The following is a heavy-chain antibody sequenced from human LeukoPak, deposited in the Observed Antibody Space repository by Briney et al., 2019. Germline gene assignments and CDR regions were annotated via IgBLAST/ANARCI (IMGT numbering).Heavy chain of an antibody. CDR1: GYTFTDYY. D-gene: IGHD2-2*01. Sequence: ASVKVSCKASGYTFTDYYIHWLRQAPGLGLEWMGWINPNSGGTNYVPKFQGLVTMSSDTSITTAYMELSRLISDDTAVYYCARTKPPCTSCLLLDYWGQGTLVTVSS. V-gene: IGHV1-2*02. J-gene: IGHJ4*02. CDR3: ARTKPPCTSCLLLDY. CDR2: INPNSGGT.